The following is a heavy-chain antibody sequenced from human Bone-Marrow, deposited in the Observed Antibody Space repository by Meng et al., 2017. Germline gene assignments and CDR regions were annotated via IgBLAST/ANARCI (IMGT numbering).Heavy chain of an antibody. CDR2: IYYSGTT. CDR3: ARDIRQGGNIWFDP. V-gene: IGHV4-31*01. CDR1: GGSIISGGYY. D-gene: IGHD3-16*01. Sequence: GPGMWLPSQTRALTCTVAGGSIISGGYYWSLIRHNPGKGLEWIGYIYYSGTTYYNPSLSSLVTISVDTSKNQFSLNLSSVTAADTAVYYCARDIRQGGNIWFDPWGQGTLVTVSS. J-gene: IGHJ5*02.